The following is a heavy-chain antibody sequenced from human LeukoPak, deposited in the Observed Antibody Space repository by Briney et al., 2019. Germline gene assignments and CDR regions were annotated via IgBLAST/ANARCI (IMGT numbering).Heavy chain of an antibody. CDR2: ISYDGSNK. Sequence: PGKSLRLSCAASGFTFSNYAMYWVRQAPGKGLEWMAFISYDGSNKYYADSVKGRFTISRDNSKNTLYLQMNSLRAEDTAVYYCARDYGSGRQPHYFDYWGQGTLVTVSS. D-gene: IGHD3-10*01. CDR3: ARDYGSGRQPHYFDY. V-gene: IGHV3-30-3*01. J-gene: IGHJ4*02. CDR1: GFTFSNYA.